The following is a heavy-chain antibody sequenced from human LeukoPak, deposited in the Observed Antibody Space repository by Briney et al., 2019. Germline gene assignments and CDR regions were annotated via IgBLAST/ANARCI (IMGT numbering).Heavy chain of an antibody. Sequence: PSETLSLTCAVYGGSFSGYYWSWIRQPPGKGLEWIGEINHSGSTNYNPSLKSRVTISVDTSKNQFSLKLSSVTAADTAVYYCASGSGGPQHYYYYGMDVWGQGTTVTVSS. CDR2: INHSGST. CDR3: ASGSGGPQHYYYYGMDV. V-gene: IGHV4-34*01. D-gene: IGHD3-10*01. J-gene: IGHJ6*02. CDR1: GGSFSGYY.